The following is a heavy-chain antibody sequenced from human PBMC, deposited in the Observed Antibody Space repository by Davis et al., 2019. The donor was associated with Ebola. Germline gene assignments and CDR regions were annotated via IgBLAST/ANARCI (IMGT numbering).Heavy chain of an antibody. CDR2: IYYIGST. Sequence: SETLSLTCTVSGGSISSYYWSWIRQPPGQGLEWIGYIYYIGSTNYNPSLKSRVTISVDTSKNQFSLKLSSATAADTAVYYCARQGRYSYGYYYYYGMDVWGQGTTVTVSS. V-gene: IGHV4-59*08. CDR1: GGSISSYY. CDR3: ARQGRYSYGYYYYYGMDV. J-gene: IGHJ6*02. D-gene: IGHD5-18*01.